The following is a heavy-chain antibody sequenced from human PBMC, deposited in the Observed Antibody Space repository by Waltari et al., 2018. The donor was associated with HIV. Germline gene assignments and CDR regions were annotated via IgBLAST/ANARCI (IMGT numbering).Heavy chain of an antibody. Sequence: QVQLQESGPGLVKPSETLSLTCTVSGYSISCGYYWGWIRQPPGKGLEWIGSIYHSGSTYDNASIKSRGTISVDTSKDQLALKLRALTAEDTAVYYWARAPFKTICSSGRGDLDYWGQGTLVSVSS. D-gene: IGHD2-15*01. CDR2: IYHSGST. CDR3: ARAPFKTICSSGRGDLDY. J-gene: IGHJ4*02. CDR1: GYSISCGYY. V-gene: IGHV4-38-2*02.